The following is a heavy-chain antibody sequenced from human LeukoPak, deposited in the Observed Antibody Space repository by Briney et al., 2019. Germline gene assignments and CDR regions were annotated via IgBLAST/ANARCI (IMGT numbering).Heavy chain of an antibody. CDR1: GYTFTGYY. J-gene: IGHJ4*01. CDR3: ARDQGSLTRSWYTGY. CDR2: IKPYSGDL. V-gene: IGHV1-2*06. Sequence: ASVKVSCKASGYTFTGYYIHWVRPAPGQGLEWMGRIKPYSGDLNFAQKFQGKVTMTRDTSITTAYMDLSSLTPDDTAVYFCARDQGSLTRSWYTGYWGQGTQVTVSS. D-gene: IGHD6-13*01.